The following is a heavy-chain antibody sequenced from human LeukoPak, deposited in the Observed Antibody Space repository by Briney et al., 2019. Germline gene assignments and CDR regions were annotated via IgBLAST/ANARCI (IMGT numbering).Heavy chain of an antibody. V-gene: IGHV3-23*01. Sequence: GGSLRLSCAASGFTFSSYAMSWVRQAPGKGLEWVSAISGSGGSTYYADSVKGRFTISRDNSKNTLSLQMNSLRAEDTAIYYCTRSGYRHPYHFESWGQGTLVIVSS. CDR3: TRSGYRHPYHFES. CDR1: GFTFSSYA. D-gene: IGHD3-22*01. J-gene: IGHJ4*02. CDR2: ISGSGGST.